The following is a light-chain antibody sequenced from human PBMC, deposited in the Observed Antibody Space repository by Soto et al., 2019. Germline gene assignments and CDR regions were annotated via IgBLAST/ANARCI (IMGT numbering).Light chain of an antibody. V-gene: IGKV3-15*01. CDR3: QQYNNWPPRAWT. Sequence: EIVMTQSPATLSVSPGARATLSCRASQSVSSNLAWYQQKPGQAPRLLIYGASTRATGIPARFSGSGSGTEFTLTISSLKSEDFAVYYCQQYNNWPPRAWTFGQGTKVEIK. CDR1: QSVSSN. J-gene: IGKJ1*01. CDR2: GAS.